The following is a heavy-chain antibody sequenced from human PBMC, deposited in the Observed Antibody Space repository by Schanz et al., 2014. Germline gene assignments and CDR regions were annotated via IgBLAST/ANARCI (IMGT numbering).Heavy chain of an antibody. CDR1: GFTFTNYA. V-gene: IGHV3-23*01. Sequence: EVQLLESGGGLVQPGGSLRLSCAASGFTFTNYAMTWVRQAPGKGLEWVSGISGSGGSTYDADSVKGRFTISRDNSKNTMYLQMNSLRAEDTAVYYCAKDHAGSDILRALGYWGQGTLVTVFS. D-gene: IGHD3-9*01. J-gene: IGHJ4*02. CDR2: ISGSGGST. CDR3: AKDHAGSDILRALGY.